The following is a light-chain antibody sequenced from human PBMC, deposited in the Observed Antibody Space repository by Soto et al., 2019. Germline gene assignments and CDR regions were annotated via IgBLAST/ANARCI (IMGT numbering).Light chain of an antibody. CDR2: DVS. Sequence: QSALTRPASVSGSPGQSIAISCTGTSSDVGGYNYVSWYQRHPGKTPKLIIYDVSNRPSGVSDRFSGSRSGNTASLTISGLQAEDEADYYCSSYTTSNTVVFGGGTKVTVL. CDR3: SSYTTSNTVV. CDR1: SSDVGGYNY. J-gene: IGLJ3*02. V-gene: IGLV2-14*03.